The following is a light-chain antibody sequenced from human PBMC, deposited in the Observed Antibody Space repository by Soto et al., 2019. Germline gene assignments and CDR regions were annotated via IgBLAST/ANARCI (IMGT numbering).Light chain of an antibody. Sequence: DIPMTQSPSSLSASVGDRVTITCRASKDIKNYLNWYQQKPGKAPKLLIYAASILETGVPSRFSGSGSGTDFTFTISSLQPEDIATYYCQHYDDLPWAFGQGTKVAIK. V-gene: IGKV1-33*01. CDR1: KDIKNY. CDR2: AAS. J-gene: IGKJ1*01. CDR3: QHYDDLPWA.